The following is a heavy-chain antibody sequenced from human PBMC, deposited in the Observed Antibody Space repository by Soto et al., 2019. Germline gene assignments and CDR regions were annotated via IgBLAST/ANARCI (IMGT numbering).Heavy chain of an antibody. CDR3: ERVPVPRWLRYGACDY. CDR1: GGCFSGYY. V-gene: IGHV4-34*01. J-gene: IGHJ4*02. D-gene: IGHD5-12*01. CDR2: INHSGST. Sequence: KTSETLSLTCVVYGGCFSGYYWSWIRQTPGKGLEWIGEINHSGSTNYNPSLKSRVTISVDTSKIQFSLKLSSVTAADTAVYYCERVPVPRWLRYGACDYWGQGTLVTVSS.